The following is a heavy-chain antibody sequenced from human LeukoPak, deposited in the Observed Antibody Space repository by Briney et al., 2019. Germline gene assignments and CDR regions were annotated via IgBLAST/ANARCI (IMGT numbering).Heavy chain of an antibody. CDR2: ITGSGDGT. D-gene: IGHD1-1*01. J-gene: IGHJ4*02. CDR3: VKGYVHPTYYFEY. Sequence: GGSLRLSCAASGFTFSSYAMMWVRQSPEKGLEWVSSITGSGDGTYYADSVRGRSTISRDNSKNTLYLQMNSLRAEDTAVYFCVKGYVHPTYYFEYWGQGTLVTVSS. CDR1: GFTFSSYA. V-gene: IGHV3-23*01.